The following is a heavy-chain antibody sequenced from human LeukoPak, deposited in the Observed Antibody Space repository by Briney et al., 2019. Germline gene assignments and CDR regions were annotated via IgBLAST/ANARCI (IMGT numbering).Heavy chain of an antibody. Sequence: GGSLRLSCAASGYNFTSYWIGWVRQMPGKGLEWMGIIYPGDSDTRYSPSFQGQVTISADKSISTAYLQWSSLKASDTAMYYCARLGDMTTVLDIWGQGTMVTVSS. CDR3: ARLGDMTTVLDI. J-gene: IGHJ3*02. D-gene: IGHD4-11*01. CDR2: IYPGDSDT. V-gene: IGHV5-51*01. CDR1: GYNFTSYW.